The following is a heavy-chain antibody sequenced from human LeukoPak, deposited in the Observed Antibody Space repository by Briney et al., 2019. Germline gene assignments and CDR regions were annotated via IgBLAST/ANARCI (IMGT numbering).Heavy chain of an antibody. J-gene: IGHJ4*02. CDR2: INPSGGST. Sequence: GASVKVSCKASGYTFTSYYMHWVRQAPGQGLEWMGIINPSGGSTSFAQKFQGRVTMTRDTSTSTVYMELSSLRSEDTAVYYCARAPRDDSTSREKQLVQDYWGQGTLVTVSS. CDR3: ARAPRDDSTSREKQLVQDY. V-gene: IGHV1-46*01. D-gene: IGHD2-2*01. CDR1: GYTFTSYY.